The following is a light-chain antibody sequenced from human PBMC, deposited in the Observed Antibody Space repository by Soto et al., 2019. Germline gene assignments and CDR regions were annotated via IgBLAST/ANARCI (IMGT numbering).Light chain of an antibody. CDR3: QQYDSYPVT. CDR1: QDISTW. CDR2: DAS. Sequence: DIQMTQSPSTLSASVGDRVTITFRASQDISTWLAWYQQRPGKAPHLLIYDASRLQSGVPSRFGGSGSGTEFTLTISSLQPDDFATYYRQQYDSYPVTFGGGTKVDI. V-gene: IGKV1-5*01. J-gene: IGKJ4*01.